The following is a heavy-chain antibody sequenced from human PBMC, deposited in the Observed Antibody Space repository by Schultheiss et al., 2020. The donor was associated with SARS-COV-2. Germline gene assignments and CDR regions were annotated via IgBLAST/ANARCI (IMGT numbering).Heavy chain of an antibody. Sequence: ASVKVSCKASGYTFTSYGISWVRQAPGQGLEWMGWINPNSGGTNYAQKLQGRVTMTTDTSTSTAYMELRSLRSDDTAVYYCAYVDHSGSYDYWGQGTLVTVSS. J-gene: IGHJ4*02. CDR1: GYTFTSYG. D-gene: IGHD1-26*01. CDR3: AYVDHSGSYDY. CDR2: INPNSGGT. V-gene: IGHV1-18*01.